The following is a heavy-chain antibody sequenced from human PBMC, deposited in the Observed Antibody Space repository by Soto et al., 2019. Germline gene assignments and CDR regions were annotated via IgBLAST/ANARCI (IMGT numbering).Heavy chain of an antibody. D-gene: IGHD1-26*01. J-gene: IGHJ4*02. V-gene: IGHV1-2*02. CDR3: GRGRSGQIVVFY. CDR2: IGPESGDT. Sequence: ASVKVSCKASGYTFTGHYIHWVRQAPEQGPEWMGEIGPESGDTRYAQKFQGRVTMTRDTSITTVYMELKNLSPDDTAVYYCGRGRSGQIVVFYWGQGTPVTVSS. CDR1: GYTFTGHY.